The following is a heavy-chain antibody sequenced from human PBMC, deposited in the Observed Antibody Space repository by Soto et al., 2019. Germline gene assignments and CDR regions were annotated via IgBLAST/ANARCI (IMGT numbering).Heavy chain of an antibody. Sequence: SGPTLVNPTQTLTLTCTFSGFSLSTSGMCVSWIRQPPGKALEWLARIDWDDDKYYNTSLETRLTISKDTSKNQVVLAMTNMDPVDTATYYCVRIFCTVGSCLTNWYFDLWGRGTLVTVSS. CDR3: VRIFCTVGSCLTNWYFDL. D-gene: IGHD2-15*01. J-gene: IGHJ2*01. V-gene: IGHV2-70*11. CDR2: IDWDDDK. CDR1: GFSLSTSGMC.